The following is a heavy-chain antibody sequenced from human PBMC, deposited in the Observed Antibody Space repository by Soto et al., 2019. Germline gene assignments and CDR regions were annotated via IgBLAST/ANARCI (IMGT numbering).Heavy chain of an antibody. Sequence: ASVKVSCKASGYTFTGYYMHWVRQAPGQGLEWMGWINPNSGGTNYAQKFQGRVTMTRDTSISTAYMELGRLRSDDTAVYYCAGTLSPNYYYYYGMDVWGQGTTVTVSS. CDR2: INPNSGGT. CDR1: GYTFTGYY. CDR3: AGTLSPNYYYYYGMDV. V-gene: IGHV1-2*02. J-gene: IGHJ6*02.